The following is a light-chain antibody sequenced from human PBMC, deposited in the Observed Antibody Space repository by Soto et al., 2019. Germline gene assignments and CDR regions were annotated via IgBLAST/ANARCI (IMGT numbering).Light chain of an antibody. V-gene: IGKV1-12*01. J-gene: IGKJ4*01. CDR3: EQANSFPHT. CDR1: QSISSW. Sequence: DIQMTQSPSSVSASVGDRVTITCRASQSISSWLAWYQQNPGKAPKLLIYAASSLQSGVPTRFSGSGSGTDFTITSNSVPLEVCGTQDSEQANSFPHTFGGGTKVEIK. CDR2: AAS.